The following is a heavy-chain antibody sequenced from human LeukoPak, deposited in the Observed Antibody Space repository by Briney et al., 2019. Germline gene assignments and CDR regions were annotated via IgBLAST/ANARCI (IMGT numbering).Heavy chain of an antibody. J-gene: IGHJ4*02. D-gene: IGHD1-1*01. Sequence: SETLSLTCTVSGGSISSYYWSWVRQPPGKGLEWIGYIYYSGSTNYNPSLKSRVPMSVDTSKNQFSLKLSSVTAADTAVYYCARVLERDWCRGLDYWGQGTLVTVSS. V-gene: IGHV4-59*01. CDR2: IYYSGST. CDR1: GGSISSYY. CDR3: ARVLERDWCRGLDY.